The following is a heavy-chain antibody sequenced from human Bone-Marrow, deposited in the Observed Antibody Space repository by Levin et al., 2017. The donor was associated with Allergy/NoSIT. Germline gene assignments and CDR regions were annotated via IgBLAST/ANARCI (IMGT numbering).Heavy chain of an antibody. CDR1: GFTFSSYS. D-gene: IGHD3-10*01. CDR2: ISSSSSYI. V-gene: IGHV3-21*01. Sequence: GESLKISCAASGFTFSSYSMNWVRQAPGKGLEWVSSISSSSSYIYYADSVKGRFTISRDNAKNSLYLQMNSLRAEDTAVYYCARVWSGVLDYWGQGTLVTVSS. CDR3: ARVWSGVLDY. J-gene: IGHJ4*02.